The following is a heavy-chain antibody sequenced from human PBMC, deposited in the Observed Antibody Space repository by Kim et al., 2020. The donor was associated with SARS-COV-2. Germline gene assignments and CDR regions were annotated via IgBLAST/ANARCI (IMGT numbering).Heavy chain of an antibody. Sequence: SETLSLTCAVYGGSFSGYYWSWIRQPPGKGLEWIGEINHSGSTNYNPSLKSRVTISVDTSKNKFSLKLSSVTAADTAVYFCARGRPGYCSGGSCTRGSDPWGQGTLVTVSS. CDR1: GGSFSGYY. J-gene: IGHJ5*02. CDR3: ARGRPGYCSGGSCTRGSDP. V-gene: IGHV4-34*01. D-gene: IGHD2-15*01. CDR2: INHSGST.